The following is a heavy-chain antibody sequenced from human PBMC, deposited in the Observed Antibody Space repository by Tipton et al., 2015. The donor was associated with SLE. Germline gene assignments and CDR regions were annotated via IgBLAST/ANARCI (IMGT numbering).Heavy chain of an antibody. D-gene: IGHD3-3*01. Sequence: QSGAEVKKPGASVKVSCTASGYTFIDNYMHWVRQAPGQGLEWMGWIDPIRGDTSYAQKFQGRVNLTPDTSTSTAYMDLTSLKADDTAVYYCARDSGGDYDYYSESWGQGTLVTVSS. CDR1: GYTFIDNY. J-gene: IGHJ4*02. V-gene: IGHV1-2*02. CDR3: ARDSGGDYDYYSES. CDR2: IDPIRGDT.